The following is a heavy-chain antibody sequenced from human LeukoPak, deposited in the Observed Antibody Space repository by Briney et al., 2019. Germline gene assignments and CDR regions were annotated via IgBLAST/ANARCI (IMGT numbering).Heavy chain of an antibody. J-gene: IGHJ4*02. CDR2: INHSGST. Sequence: SETLSLTCAVYGGSFSGYYWSWIRQPPGKGLEWIGEINHSGSTNYNPSLKSRVTISVDTSKNQFSLKLSSVTAADTAVYYCARDYQGGYGDKSVDYWGQGTLVTVSS. CDR1: GGSFSGYY. CDR3: ARDYQGGYGDKSVDY. D-gene: IGHD5-18*01. V-gene: IGHV4-34*01.